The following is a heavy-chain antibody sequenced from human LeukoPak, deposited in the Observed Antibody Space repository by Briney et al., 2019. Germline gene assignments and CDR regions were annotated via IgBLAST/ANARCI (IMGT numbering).Heavy chain of an antibody. CDR2: ISSSGSTI. J-gene: IGHJ4*02. Sequence: PGGSLRLSCAASGFTFGSYEMNWVRQAPGKGLEWVSYISSSGSTIYYADSVKGRFTISRDNAKNSLYLQMNSLRAEDTAVYYCARDLTGGYSYGDYWGQRTLVTVSS. CDR1: GFTFGSYE. D-gene: IGHD5-18*01. CDR3: ARDLTGGYSYGDY. V-gene: IGHV3-48*03.